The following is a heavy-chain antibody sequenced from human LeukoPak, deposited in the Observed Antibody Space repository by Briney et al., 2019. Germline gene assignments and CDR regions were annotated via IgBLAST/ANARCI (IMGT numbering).Heavy chain of an antibody. V-gene: IGHV4-31*03. CDR1: GGSISSDNYY. CDR3: ARDRPLDAFDV. Sequence: SETLSLTCTVSGGSISSDNYYWSWIRQPPGKSLEWIGYIYNGGSTDYNPSLKSRVTISIGTPKNQFSLKLTSVTAADTAVYYCARDRPLDAFDVWGQGTMVTVSS. J-gene: IGHJ3*01. CDR2: IYNGGST.